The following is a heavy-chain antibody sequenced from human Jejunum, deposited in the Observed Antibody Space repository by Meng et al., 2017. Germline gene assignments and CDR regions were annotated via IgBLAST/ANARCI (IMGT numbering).Heavy chain of an antibody. V-gene: IGHV4-34*02. CDR2: FTRGGTT. Sequence: VRLQQGAAGLLKPSGTLSLTCAFYGGSISGYFWSWIRQAPGEGLEWVGEFTRGGTTNYNPSLKSRVTISADTSKNQFSLTLSSVSAADTAVYYCARHEVDFDNWGQGTLVTVSS. D-gene: IGHD1-26*01. J-gene: IGHJ4*02. CDR1: GGSISGYF. CDR3: ARHEVDFDN.